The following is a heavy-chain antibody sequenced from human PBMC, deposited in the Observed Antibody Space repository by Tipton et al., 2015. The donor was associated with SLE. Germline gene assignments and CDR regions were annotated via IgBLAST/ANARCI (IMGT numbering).Heavy chain of an antibody. D-gene: IGHD3-16*01. Sequence: TLSLTCAVYGGSFSGYYWSWIRQPPGKGLEWIGEINHSGSTNYNPSLKSRVTISVDTSKNQFSLKLSSVTAADTAVYYCARGPHYYDSAGLVFWGQGTLVTVSS. CDR3: ARGPHYYDSAGLVF. V-gene: IGHV4-34*01. J-gene: IGHJ4*02. CDR1: GGSFSGYY. CDR2: INHSGST.